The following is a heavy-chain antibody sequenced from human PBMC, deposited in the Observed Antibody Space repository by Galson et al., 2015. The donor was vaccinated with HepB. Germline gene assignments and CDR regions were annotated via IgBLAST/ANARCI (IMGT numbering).Heavy chain of an antibody. J-gene: IGHJ6*03. CDR2: ISGSGGST. D-gene: IGHD2-15*01. CDR1: GFTFSSYA. Sequence: SLRLSCAASGFTFSSYAMSWVRQAPGKGLEWVSAISGSGGSTYYADSVKGRFTISRDNSKNTLYLQMNSLRAEDTAVYFTCRGLGYYYYMDVWGKGTTVTVSS. CDR3: CRGLGYYYYMDV. V-gene: IGHV3-23*01.